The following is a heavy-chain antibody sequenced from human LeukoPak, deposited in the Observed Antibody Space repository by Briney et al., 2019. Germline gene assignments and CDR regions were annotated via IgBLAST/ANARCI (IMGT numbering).Heavy chain of an antibody. V-gene: IGHV1-2*02. CDR2: INCNSGGT. Sequence: GASVKVSCKASGYTFTGYYLHWVRQAPGQGLEWMGWINCNSGGTNYAQKFQGRVTMTRDTSISTVYMELSRLIFDDTAVYYCARDKATVATPYFAYWDQGTQVTVSS. J-gene: IGHJ4*02. CDR3: ARDKATVATPYFAY. D-gene: IGHD4-17*01. CDR1: GYTFTGYY.